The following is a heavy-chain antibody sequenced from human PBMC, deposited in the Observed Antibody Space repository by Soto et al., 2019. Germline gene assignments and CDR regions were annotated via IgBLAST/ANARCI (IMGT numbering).Heavy chain of an antibody. CDR1: GGSISSSNW. CDR2: IYHSGST. V-gene: IGHV4-4*02. Sequence: SETLSLTCAVSGGSISSSNWWGWVRQPPGKGLEWIGEIYHSGSTNYNPSLKSRVTISVDKSKNQFSLKLSSVTAADTAVDYCARLPLYGYGLWDYWGQGTLVTVSS. CDR3: ARLPLYGYGLWDY. D-gene: IGHD5-18*01. J-gene: IGHJ4*02.